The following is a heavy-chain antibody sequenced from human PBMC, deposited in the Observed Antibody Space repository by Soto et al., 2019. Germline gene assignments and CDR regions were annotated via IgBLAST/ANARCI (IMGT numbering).Heavy chain of an antibody. D-gene: IGHD3-3*01. CDR1: GGSISSSNW. CDR2: IYHSGST. Sequence: PSETLSLTCAVSGGSISSSNWWSWVRQPPGKGLEWIGEIYHSGSTNYNPYLKSQVTISVDKSKNQFSLKLSSVTAADTAVYYCARVVSPSLRFLEWSYEHPYYYYGMDVWGQGTTVTVSS. J-gene: IGHJ6*02. CDR3: ARVVSPSLRFLEWSYEHPYYYYGMDV. V-gene: IGHV4-4*02.